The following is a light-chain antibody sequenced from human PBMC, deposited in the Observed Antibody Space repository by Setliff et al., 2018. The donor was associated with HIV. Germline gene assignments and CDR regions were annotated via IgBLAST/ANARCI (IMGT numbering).Light chain of an antibody. Sequence: QSVLTQPASVSGSPGQSITISCTGTSSDVGGYDYVSWYQQHPGKAPKLMMSDVSKRPSGVSNRFSGSKSGNTASLTISGLQAEDEADYYCSSYTSSGTYVFGTGTKVTVL. V-gene: IGLV2-14*03. CDR2: DVS. J-gene: IGLJ1*01. CDR3: SSYTSSGTYV. CDR1: SSDVGGYDY.